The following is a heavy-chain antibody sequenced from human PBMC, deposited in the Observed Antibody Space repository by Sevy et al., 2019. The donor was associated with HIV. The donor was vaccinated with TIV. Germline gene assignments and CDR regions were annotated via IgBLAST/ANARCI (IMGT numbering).Heavy chain of an antibody. J-gene: IGHJ6*02. Sequence: SETLSLTCTVSGGSISSSSYYWGWIRQPPGKGLEWIGSIYYSGSTYYNPSLKGRVTISVDTSKNQFSLKLSSVTAAGTAVYYCARHLRLRNYDFWSGQLGGYYGMDVWGQGTTVTVSS. CDR2: IYYSGST. D-gene: IGHD3-3*01. CDR1: GGSISSSSYY. V-gene: IGHV4-39*01. CDR3: ARHLRLRNYDFWSGQLGGYYGMDV.